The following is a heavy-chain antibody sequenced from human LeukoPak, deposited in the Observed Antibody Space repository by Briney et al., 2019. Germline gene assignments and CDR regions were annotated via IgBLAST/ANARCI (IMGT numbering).Heavy chain of an antibody. V-gene: IGHV1-69*13. D-gene: IGHD2-2*01. CDR3: ARYPYCSSTSCYDPHYYYYYGIDV. CDR1: GGTFSSYA. J-gene: IGHJ6*02. CDR2: IIPIFGTA. Sequence: ASVKVSCKASGGTFSSYAISWVRQAPGQGLEWMGGIIPIFGTANYAQKFQGRVTITADESTSTAYMELSSLRSEDTAVYYCARYPYCSSTSCYDPHYYYYYGIDVWGQGTTVTVSS.